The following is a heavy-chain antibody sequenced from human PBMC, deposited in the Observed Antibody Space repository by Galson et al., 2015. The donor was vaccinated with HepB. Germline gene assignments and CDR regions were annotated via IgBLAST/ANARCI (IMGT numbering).Heavy chain of an antibody. CDR1: GFTFRNYA. V-gene: IGHV3-23*01. Sequence: SLRLSCAASGFTFRNYAMTWVRQAPGKGLEWVSTLSGSGGSTYYADSVRGRATISRDYSDNRIYLQMNSLRAEDSAIYYCVKGRGVGATPHTFDFWGQGTLVTVSS. J-gene: IGHJ4*02. CDR2: LSGSGGST. D-gene: IGHD1-26*01. CDR3: VKGRGVGATPHTFDF.